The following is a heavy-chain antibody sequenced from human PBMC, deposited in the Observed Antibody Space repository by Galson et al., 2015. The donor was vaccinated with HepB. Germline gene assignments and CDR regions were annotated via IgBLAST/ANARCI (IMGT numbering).Heavy chain of an antibody. CDR1: GGSISTSSW. D-gene: IGHD3-3*01. V-gene: IGHV4-4*02. CDR2: IFHSGTT. J-gene: IGHJ6*02. CDR3: ARFIRFLEWSGRRDFYYGMDV. Sequence: LSLTCAVSGGSISTSSWWTWVRQSPGEGLGWIGEIFHSGTTNYNPSLKSRGHISVDKSKNQFSLKLRSVTAADTAVYYCARFIRFLEWSGRRDFYYGMDVWGQGTTVTVSS.